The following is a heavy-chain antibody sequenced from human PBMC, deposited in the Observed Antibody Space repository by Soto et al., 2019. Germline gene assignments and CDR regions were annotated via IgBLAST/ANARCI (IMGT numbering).Heavy chain of an antibody. CDR2: IYYSGST. V-gene: IGHV4-30-4*01. CDR1: GGYISSGDYQ. Sequence: SETLSLTYTDSGGYISSGDYQWSWIRQPPGKGLEWIGYIYYSGSTYYNPSLKSRVTISVDTSKNQFSLKLSSVTAADTAVYYGARVGLGELLAHGMDVWGQGTTVTVSS. J-gene: IGHJ6*02. D-gene: IGHD3-10*01. CDR3: ARVGLGELLAHGMDV.